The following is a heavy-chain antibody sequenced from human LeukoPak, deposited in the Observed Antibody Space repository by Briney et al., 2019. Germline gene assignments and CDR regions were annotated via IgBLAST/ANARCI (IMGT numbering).Heavy chain of an antibody. J-gene: IGHJ4*02. CDR2: IYSGGST. V-gene: IGHV3-53*01. CDR3: ARAPQVYYGSGRPFDY. D-gene: IGHD3-10*01. CDR1: GFTVSSNY. Sequence: PGGSLRLSCAASGFTVSSNYMSWVRPAPGKGLEWVSVIYSGGSTYYADSVKGRFTISRDNSKNTLYLQMNSLRAEDTAVYYRARAPQVYYGSGRPFDYWGQGTLVTVSS.